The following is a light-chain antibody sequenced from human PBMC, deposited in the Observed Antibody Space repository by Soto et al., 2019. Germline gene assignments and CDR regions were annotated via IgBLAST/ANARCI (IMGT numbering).Light chain of an antibody. CDR3: CSYAGGYTYL. V-gene: IGLV2-11*01. CDR2: DVA. CDR1: GNDVGSYNY. Sequence: GLTEPRSVYRCPGQSVPISCTGTGNDVGSYNYVSWYQQHPGRPPKLMIYDVARWPSGVPDRFSCYKYGNTASLTISGLQAEDEADYFCCSYAGGYTYLFGTGTKVTV. J-gene: IGLJ1*01.